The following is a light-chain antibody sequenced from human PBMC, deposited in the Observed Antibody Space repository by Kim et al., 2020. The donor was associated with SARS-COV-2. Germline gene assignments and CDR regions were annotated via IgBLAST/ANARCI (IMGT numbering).Light chain of an antibody. CDR1: KLGDKY. J-gene: IGLJ2*01. V-gene: IGLV3-1*01. CDR3: QAWDSSTACVV. CDR2: QYS. Sequence: PGQTASITCSGDKLGDKYACWYQQKPGQSPVLVIYQYSKRPSGIPERFSGSNSGNTATLTISGTQAMDEADYYCQAWDSSTACVVFGGGTQLTVL.